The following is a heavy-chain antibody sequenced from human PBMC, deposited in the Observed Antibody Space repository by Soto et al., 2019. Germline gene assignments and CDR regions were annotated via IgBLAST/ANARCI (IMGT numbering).Heavy chain of an antibody. D-gene: IGHD3-10*01. J-gene: IGHJ4*02. CDR3: AKVPLSVWFGFDY. CDR1: GLSFRNYV. CDR2: ISATGGST. V-gene: IGHV3-23*01. Sequence: PGGSLGLSCAASGLSFRNYVMNWVRQAPGKGLEWVSSISATGGSTNYADSVKGRFTISRDNSKNTVYLQMSSLRVEDTAVYYCAKVPLSVWFGFDYWGQGALVTVS.